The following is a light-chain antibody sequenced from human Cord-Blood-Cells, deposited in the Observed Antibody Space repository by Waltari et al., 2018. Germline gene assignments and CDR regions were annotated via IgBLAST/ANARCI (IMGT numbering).Light chain of an antibody. CDR1: HSISTW. J-gene: IGKJ2*01. V-gene: IGKV1-5*03. Sequence: CLASHSISTWLAWYKPKPGKAPNLLIYNATSFESGVPSRFSGSGSVTEFTLTISSLQPDDFATYYCQQYNSYSQTFGQGTKLEIK. CDR2: NAT. CDR3: QQYNSYSQT.